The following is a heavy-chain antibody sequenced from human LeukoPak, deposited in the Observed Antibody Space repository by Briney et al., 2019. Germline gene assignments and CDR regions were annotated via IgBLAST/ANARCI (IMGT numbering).Heavy chain of an antibody. D-gene: IGHD6-13*01. CDR2: ISGSGGST. CDR3: AKDRHSSSWYYFDY. CDR1: GFTFSSYA. Sequence: GGSLRPSCAASGFTFSSYAMSWVRQAPGKGLEWVSAISGSGGSTYYADSVKGRFTISRDNSKNTLYLQMNSLRAEDTAVYYCAKDRHSSSWYYFDYWGQGTLVTVSS. J-gene: IGHJ4*02. V-gene: IGHV3-23*01.